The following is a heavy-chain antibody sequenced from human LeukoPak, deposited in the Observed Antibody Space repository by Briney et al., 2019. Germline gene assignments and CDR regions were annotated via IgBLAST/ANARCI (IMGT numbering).Heavy chain of an antibody. D-gene: IGHD2-2*01. CDR2: INPNSGGT. J-gene: IGHJ5*02. Sequence: GASVKVSCKASGYTFTGYYMHWVRQAPGQGLEWMGWINPNSGGTNYAQKFQGRVTMTRDTSISTAYMELSRLRSDDTAVYYCARGGPAAIPNRNWFDPWGQGTLVTVSS. CDR1: GYTFTGYY. V-gene: IGHV1-2*02. CDR3: ARGGPAAIPNRNWFDP.